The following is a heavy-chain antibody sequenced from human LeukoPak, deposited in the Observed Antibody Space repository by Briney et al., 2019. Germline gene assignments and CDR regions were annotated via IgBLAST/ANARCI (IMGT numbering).Heavy chain of an antibody. CDR1: GFPFSSYS. V-gene: IGHV3-21*01. CDR3: TTGGGGYDFDY. D-gene: IGHD5-12*01. Sequence: GGSLRLSCEASGFPFSSYSMSWVRQARGKGLEWVSSITSSGRYIYYADSVKGRFTISRDNANNSLFLQMNSLRVEDTAVYYCTTGGGGYDFDYWGQGTLVTVSS. CDR2: ITSSGRYI. J-gene: IGHJ4*02.